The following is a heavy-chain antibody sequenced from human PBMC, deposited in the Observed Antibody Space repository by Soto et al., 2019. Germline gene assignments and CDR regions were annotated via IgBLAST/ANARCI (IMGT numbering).Heavy chain of an antibody. V-gene: IGHV4-4*07. CDR1: GDSMTKYY. D-gene: IGHD1-26*01. J-gene: IGHJ4*02. CDR3: ARTVGAAYYFDF. CDR2: IYTSGST. Sequence: QVQLQESGPGLVKPSETLPLTCTVSGDSMTKYYWSWIRQPAGKGLEWIGRIYTSGSTNYNPSLKSRVTMSIDTSNNHFSLKLKSVTAADTAVYYCARTVGAAYYFDFWGQGALVTVSS.